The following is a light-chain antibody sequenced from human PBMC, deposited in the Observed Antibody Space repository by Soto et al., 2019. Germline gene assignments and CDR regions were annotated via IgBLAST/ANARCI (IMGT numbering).Light chain of an antibody. CDR2: GAS. Sequence: EIVLTQSPGTLSLSPGERATLSCRASQSVSSSYLAWYQQKPGQAPRLLIYGASSRATGIPDRFSGSGSGTDFTLTISRLEPEDFGVYYCQPYGSSPRYTFGQGTKLEIK. V-gene: IGKV3-20*01. J-gene: IGKJ2*01. CDR3: QPYGSSPRYT. CDR1: QSVSSSY.